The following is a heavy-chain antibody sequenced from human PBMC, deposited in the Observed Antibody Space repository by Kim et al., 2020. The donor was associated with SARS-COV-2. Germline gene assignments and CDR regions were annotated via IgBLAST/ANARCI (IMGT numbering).Heavy chain of an antibody. Sequence: SYAQKFQGRVTMTRDTSTSTVYMELSSLRSEDTAVYYCATSSTYYYGMDVWGQGTTVTVSS. CDR3: ATSSTYYYGMDV. V-gene: IGHV1-46*01. J-gene: IGHJ6*02.